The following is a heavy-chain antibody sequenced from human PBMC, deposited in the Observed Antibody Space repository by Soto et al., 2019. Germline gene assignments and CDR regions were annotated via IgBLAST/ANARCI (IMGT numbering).Heavy chain of an antibody. CDR1: GFTFMDHY. D-gene: IGHD2-21*02. CDR2: ISSSGSTI. J-gene: IGHJ5*02. Sequence: GSLRLSCAASGFTFMDHYMSCVRQSPVKVLEWVSYISSSGSTIYYADSVKGRFTISRDNAKNSLYLQMNSLRAEDTAVYYCARSLYCGGDCYHNWFDPWGQGTLVTVSS. CDR3: ARSLYCGGDCYHNWFDP. V-gene: IGHV3-11*01.